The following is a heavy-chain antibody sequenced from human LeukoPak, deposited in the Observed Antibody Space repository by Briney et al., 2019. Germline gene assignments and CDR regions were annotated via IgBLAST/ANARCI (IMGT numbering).Heavy chain of an antibody. V-gene: IGHV3-7*01. CDR3: ARDGYCSSTSCYTPALEYSSSSRGGFDY. CDR2: IKQDGSEK. D-gene: IGHD2-2*02. J-gene: IGHJ4*02. Sequence: PGGSLRLSCAASGFTFSSYWMSWVRQAPGKGLEWVANIKQDGSEKYYVDSVKGRFTISRDNAKNSLYLQMNSLRAEDTAVYYCARDGYCSSTSCYTPALEYSSSSRGGFDYWGQGTLVTVSS. CDR1: GFTFSSYW.